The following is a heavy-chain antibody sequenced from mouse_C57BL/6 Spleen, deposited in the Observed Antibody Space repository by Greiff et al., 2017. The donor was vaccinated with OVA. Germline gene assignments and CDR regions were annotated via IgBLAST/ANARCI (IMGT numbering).Heavy chain of an antibody. CDR3: ARSYDGYLPG. D-gene: IGHD2-3*01. Sequence: EVKLVESGGGLVKPGGSLKLSCAASGFTFSDYGMHWVRQAPEKGLEWVAYISSGSSTIYYADTVKGRFTIPRDNAKNTLFLQMTSLRSADTALYYCARSYDGYLPGWGTGTTVTVSS. CDR2: ISSGSSTI. J-gene: IGHJ1*03. CDR1: GFTFSDYG. V-gene: IGHV5-17*01.